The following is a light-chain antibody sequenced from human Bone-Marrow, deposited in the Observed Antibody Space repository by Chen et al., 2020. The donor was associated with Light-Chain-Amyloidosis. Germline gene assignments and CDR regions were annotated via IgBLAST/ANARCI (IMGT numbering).Light chain of an antibody. CDR2: RDT. CDR3: QSADSSGTYEVI. V-gene: IGLV3-25*03. J-gene: IGLJ2*01. CDR1: DLPTKY. Sequence: SYELTQPPSVSVSPGQTARITCSGDDLPTKYAYWYQQNPGQAPVLVIPRDTERPSGISERFSGSSSGTTATLTISGVQAEDEADYHCQSADSSGTYEVIFGGGTKLTVL.